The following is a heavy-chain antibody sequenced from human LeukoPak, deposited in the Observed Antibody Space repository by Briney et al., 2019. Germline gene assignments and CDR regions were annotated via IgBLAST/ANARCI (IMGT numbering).Heavy chain of an antibody. CDR1: GYTFTSYA. V-gene: IGHV1-3*01. D-gene: IGHD3-3*01. CDR3: ARGGKYDFWSGYIYYYYYYYMDV. Sequence: ASVKVSCKASGYTFTSYAMHWVRQAPGQRLEWMGWINAGNGNTKYSQKFQGRVTITRNTSISTAYMELSSLRSEDTAVYYCARGGKYDFWSGYIYYYYYYYMDVWGKGTTVTVSS. CDR2: INAGNGNT. J-gene: IGHJ6*03.